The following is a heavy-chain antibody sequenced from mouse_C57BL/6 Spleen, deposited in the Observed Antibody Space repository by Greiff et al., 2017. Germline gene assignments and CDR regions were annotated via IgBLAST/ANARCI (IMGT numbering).Heavy chain of an antibody. CDR1: GYTFTDYY. CDR3: ARGGITTVVEGDY. J-gene: IGHJ2*01. V-gene: IGHV1-26*01. Sequence: EVQLQQSGPELVKPGASVKISCKASGYTFTDYYMNWVKQSHGKSLEWIGDINPNNGGTSYNQKFKGKATLTVDKSSSTAYMELRSLTSEDSAVYYCARGGITTVVEGDYWGQGTTLTVSS. CDR2: INPNNGGT. D-gene: IGHD1-1*01.